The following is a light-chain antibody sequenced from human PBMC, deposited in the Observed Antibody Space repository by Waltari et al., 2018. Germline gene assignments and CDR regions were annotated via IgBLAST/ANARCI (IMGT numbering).Light chain of an antibody. CDR3: QQYNNSLWT. Sequence: EIVMTKSPATLSVSPGEKATLSCRASQSVSSNLAWYPQKPGQPPRLLIYGASTRATGIPARFSGSGSGTDFTLTISSMQAEDFAVYYCQQYNNSLWTFGQGTKVEI. CDR2: GAS. CDR1: QSVSSN. J-gene: IGKJ1*01. V-gene: IGKV3-15*01.